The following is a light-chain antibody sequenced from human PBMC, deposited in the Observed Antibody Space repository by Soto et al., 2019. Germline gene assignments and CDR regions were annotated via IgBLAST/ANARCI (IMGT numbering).Light chain of an antibody. CDR3: SSFTSSITYV. V-gene: IGLV2-14*01. Sequence: QSVLTQPASVSGSPGQSITISCTGTSSDVGTYKYVSWYQQHPGKVPKLMIYEVSNRPSGVSNRFSGSKSGNTASLSISGLQAEDEADYYCSSFTSSITYVFGTGTKVTVL. J-gene: IGLJ1*01. CDR1: SSDVGTYKY. CDR2: EVS.